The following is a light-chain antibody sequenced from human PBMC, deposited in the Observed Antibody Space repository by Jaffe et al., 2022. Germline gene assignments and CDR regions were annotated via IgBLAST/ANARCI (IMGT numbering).Light chain of an antibody. CDR2: QDN. V-gene: IGLV3-1*01. Sequence: SYDLTQPPSVSVSPGQTASITCSGDKLGDKYACWYQQRPGQSPVLVIYQDNKRPSGIPERFSGSNSGNTATLTISGTQAMDEADYYCQAGDTSTVMFGGGTKLTVL. CDR3: QAGDTSTVM. J-gene: IGLJ3*02. CDR1: KLGDKY.